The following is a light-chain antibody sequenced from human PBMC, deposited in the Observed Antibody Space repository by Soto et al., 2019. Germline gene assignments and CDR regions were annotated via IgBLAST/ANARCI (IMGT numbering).Light chain of an antibody. CDR3: QQYARSPLA. CDR2: DAS. Sequence: EIVLTQSPGTLSLSPGERATLSCRASQNVARNYLAWYQQRPGQAPRLLIYDASTRATGIPDRFSGSGSGTDFTLTISRLEPEDFAVYFCQQYARSPLAFGVGTKVDI. J-gene: IGKJ4*02. CDR1: QNVARNY. V-gene: IGKV3-20*01.